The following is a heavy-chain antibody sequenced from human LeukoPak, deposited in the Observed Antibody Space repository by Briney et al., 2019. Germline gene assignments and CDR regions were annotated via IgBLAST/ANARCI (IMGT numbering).Heavy chain of an antibody. CDR3: ARERGLVYSSSPDAFDI. J-gene: IGHJ3*02. CDR1: GFTISSYY. CDR2: ICYSGST. Sequence: SETLSLTCTASGFTISSYYWHWIRQPPGKGLEWIGYICYSGSTNYNPSLKSRVTISVDTSKNQFSLKLSSVTAADTAVYYCARERGLVYSSSPDAFDIWGQGTMVTVSS. D-gene: IGHD6-13*01. V-gene: IGHV4-59*12.